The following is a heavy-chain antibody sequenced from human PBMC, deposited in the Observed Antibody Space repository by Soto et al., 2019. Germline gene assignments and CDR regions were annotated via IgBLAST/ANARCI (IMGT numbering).Heavy chain of an antibody. D-gene: IGHD6-6*01. CDR3: SGLKSSSGDR. V-gene: IGHV3-30*03. CDR2: ISYDGSNK. Sequence: RGSLRLSCAASGFTFSSYGMHWVRQAPGKGLGWVAVISYDGSNKYYADSVKGRFTISRDNSKNTLYLQMNSLRAEDTAVYYCSGLKSSSGDRWGQGTLVPVSP. CDR1: GFTFSSYG. J-gene: IGHJ4*02.